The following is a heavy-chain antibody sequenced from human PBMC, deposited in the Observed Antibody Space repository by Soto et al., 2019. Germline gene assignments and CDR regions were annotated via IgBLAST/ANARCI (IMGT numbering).Heavy chain of an antibody. J-gene: IGHJ5*02. Sequence: SETLSLTCTVSGGSISTGAYYWSWIRQHPGKGLEWIGYIYYSGSTYYNPSLKSRVTISLDTSKNQFSLKLSSVTAADTAVYYCARGAFWSGYYRNWFDPWGQGTLVTVSS. D-gene: IGHD3-3*01. CDR3: ARGAFWSGYYRNWFDP. CDR1: GGSISTGAYY. V-gene: IGHV4-31*03. CDR2: IYYSGST.